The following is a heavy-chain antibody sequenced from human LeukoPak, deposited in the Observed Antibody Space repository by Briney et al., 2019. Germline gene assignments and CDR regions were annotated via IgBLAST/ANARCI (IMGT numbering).Heavy chain of an antibody. J-gene: IGHJ4*02. Sequence: ASVKVSCKASGYTCTSYYMHWVRQAPGQGLEWMGIINPSGGSTSYAQKFQGRVTMTRDMSTSTVDMELSSLRSEDTAVYYCAILGITGTTGPYWGQGTLVTVSS. CDR3: AILGITGTTGPY. CDR2: INPSGGST. CDR1: GYTCTSYY. V-gene: IGHV1-46*01. D-gene: IGHD1-7*01.